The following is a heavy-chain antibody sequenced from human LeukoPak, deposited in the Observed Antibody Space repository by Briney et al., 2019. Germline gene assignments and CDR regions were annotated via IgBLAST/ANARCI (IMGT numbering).Heavy chain of an antibody. CDR1: GYTFTGYY. CDR2: INPNSGGT. V-gene: IGHV1-2*06. Sequence: ASVKVSCKASGYTFTGYYMHWVRQAPGQGLEWMGRINPNSGGTNYAQKFQGRVTMTGDTSISTAYMELSRLRSDDTAVYYCARGPLYSSSWSTPHYFDYWGQGTLVTVSS. D-gene: IGHD6-13*01. CDR3: ARGPLYSSSWSTPHYFDY. J-gene: IGHJ4*02.